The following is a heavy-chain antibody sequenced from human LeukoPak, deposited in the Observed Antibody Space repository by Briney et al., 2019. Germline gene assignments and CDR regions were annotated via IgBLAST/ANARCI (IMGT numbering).Heavy chain of an antibody. V-gene: IGHV3-23*01. CDR1: GFPFGSYT. CDR3: AKRIATAGIQYFLH. J-gene: IGHJ1*01. D-gene: IGHD6-13*01. CDR2: ISGSGSNT. Sequence: PGGSLRPSCAASGFPFGSYTMSWVRQAPGKGLEWVSTISGSGSNTYYADSVKGRFTISRDNSKNTLYLQANSLRAEDTAVYYCAKRIATAGIQYFLHWGQGALVTVSS.